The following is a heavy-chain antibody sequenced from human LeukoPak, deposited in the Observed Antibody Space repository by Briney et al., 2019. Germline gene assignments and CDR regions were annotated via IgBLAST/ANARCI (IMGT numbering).Heavy chain of an antibody. CDR2: IDNSGSGGVI. V-gene: IGHV3-11*01. Sequence: PGGSLRLSCAASGFTFSDYYMTWIRQAPGEGLEWLSYIDNSGSGGVISSAASVTGRFSFSRYNAMNSLYLQMNSLRVEDTAVYYWARARGVVGSGYYYFDYWGQGTLVTVSS. CDR3: ARARGVVGSGYYYFDY. J-gene: IGHJ4*02. CDR1: GFTFSDYY. D-gene: IGHD3-22*01.